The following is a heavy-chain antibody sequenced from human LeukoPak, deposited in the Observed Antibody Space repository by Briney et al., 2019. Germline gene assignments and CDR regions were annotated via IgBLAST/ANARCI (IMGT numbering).Heavy chain of an antibody. Sequence: ASVKVSCKTSGYSFTDYYMHWVRQAPGQGLEWMGWINPNSGGTSSAQKFQGRVTMTRDTSISTVYMEVSWLTSDDTAIYYCVRADRLHGGPYLIGPWGQGTLVTVSS. D-gene: IGHD2-21*01. J-gene: IGHJ5*02. CDR3: VRADRLHGGPYLIGP. CDR1: GYSFTDYY. V-gene: IGHV1-2*02. CDR2: INPNSGGT.